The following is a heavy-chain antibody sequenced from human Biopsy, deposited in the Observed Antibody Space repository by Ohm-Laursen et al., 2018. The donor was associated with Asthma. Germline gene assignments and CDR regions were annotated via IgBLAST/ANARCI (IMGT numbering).Heavy chain of an antibody. CDR1: GFAFNNSS. CDR2: ISASGVRT. Sequence: GSLRLSCTAPGFAFNNSSMTWVCQAPGKGLEWVSSISASGVRTFYADSVKGRFTVSRDSSRNTLYLQLSTLRVEDTAVYFCAKITTDRQKANNWFDPWGQGTLVTVSS. D-gene: IGHD3-22*01. CDR3: AKITTDRQKANNWFDP. V-gene: IGHV3-23*01. J-gene: IGHJ5*02.